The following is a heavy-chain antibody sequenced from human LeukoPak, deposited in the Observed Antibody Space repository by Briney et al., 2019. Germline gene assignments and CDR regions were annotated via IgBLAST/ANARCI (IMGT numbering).Heavy chain of an antibody. Sequence: GASVKVSCKASGYTFTDYYLHWVRQAPGQGLEWMGWMNPNNGGTNYAQKFQGRVTMTRDTSINIAYMELSRLTSDDTAVYYCARDPSHYYYTDVWGIGTTVTVSS. CDR2: MNPNNGGT. CDR3: ARDPSHYYYTDV. J-gene: IGHJ6*03. CDR1: GYTFTDYY. V-gene: IGHV1-2*02.